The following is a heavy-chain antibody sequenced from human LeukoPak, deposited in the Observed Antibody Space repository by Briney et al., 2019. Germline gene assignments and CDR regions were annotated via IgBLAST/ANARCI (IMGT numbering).Heavy chain of an antibody. D-gene: IGHD6-13*01. Sequence: GGSLRLSCAASGLTFSRHWMTWVRQAPGKGLEWVANIKPDGTTKFYVDSVKGRFTISRDNALNSLYLQMNSLRAEDTAIYYCARSTPYGTTWYGRSDYWGQGTLVTVSS. CDR3: ARSTPYGTTWYGRSDY. CDR2: IKPDGTTK. CDR1: GLTFSRHW. J-gene: IGHJ4*02. V-gene: IGHV3-7*03.